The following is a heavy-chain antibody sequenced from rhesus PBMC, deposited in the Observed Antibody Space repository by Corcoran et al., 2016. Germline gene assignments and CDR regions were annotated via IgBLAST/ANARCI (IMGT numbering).Heavy chain of an antibody. CDR2: IYGSGSST. D-gene: IGHD3-3*01. V-gene: IGHV4-169*01. CDR3: VRGLRGSNSLDV. Sequence: QLQLQESGPGLVTPSETLSVTCAVSGGSISSSYWCWIRQAPGKGLGWIGYIYGSGSSTNYNPSLKSRVTLSVDTSKNQFSLKLSSVTAADTAVYYCVRGLRGSNSLDVWGRGVLVTVSS. J-gene: IGHJ5-2*02. CDR1: GGSISSSY.